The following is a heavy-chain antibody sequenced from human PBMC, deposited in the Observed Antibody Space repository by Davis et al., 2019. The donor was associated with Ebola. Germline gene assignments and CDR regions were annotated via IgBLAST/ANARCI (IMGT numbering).Heavy chain of an antibody. CDR2: IIPIFGTA. D-gene: IGHD5-12*01. Sequence: SVKVSCKASGGTFSSYAISWVRQAPGQGLEWMGGIIPIFGTANYAQKFQGRVTVTADESTSTAYMELSSLRSEDTAVYYCARVWVGYSGYDWLDYWGQGTLVTVSS. J-gene: IGHJ4*02. CDR1: GGTFSSYA. V-gene: IGHV1-69*13. CDR3: ARVWVGYSGYDWLDY.